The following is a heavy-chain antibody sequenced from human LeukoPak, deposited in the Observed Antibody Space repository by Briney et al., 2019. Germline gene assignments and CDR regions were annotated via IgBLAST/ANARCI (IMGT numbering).Heavy chain of an antibody. CDR1: GGSISSSSSY. V-gene: IGHV4-39*01. Sequence: PSETLSLTCTVSGGSISSSSSYWGWIRQPPGKGLEWIGSIYHSGSTYYNPSLKSRVTISVDTSKNQFSLKLSSVTAADTAVYYCARHGHSGYFDYWGQGTLVTVSS. D-gene: IGHD1-26*01. CDR3: ARHGHSGYFDY. CDR2: IYHSGST. J-gene: IGHJ4*02.